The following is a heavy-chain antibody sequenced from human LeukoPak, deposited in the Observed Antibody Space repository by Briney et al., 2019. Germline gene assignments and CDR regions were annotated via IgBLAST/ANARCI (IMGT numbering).Heavy chain of an antibody. CDR3: ARGARGSGTASDY. CDR2: ISSSSSTI. D-gene: IGHD3-10*01. Sequence: GSLRLSCAASGFTFSSYSMNWVRQAPGKGLEWVSYISSSSSTIYYADSVKGRFTISRDNAKNSLYLQMNSLRAEDTAVYYCARGARGSGTASDYWGQGTLVTVSS. CDR1: GFTFSSYS. J-gene: IGHJ4*02. V-gene: IGHV3-48*01.